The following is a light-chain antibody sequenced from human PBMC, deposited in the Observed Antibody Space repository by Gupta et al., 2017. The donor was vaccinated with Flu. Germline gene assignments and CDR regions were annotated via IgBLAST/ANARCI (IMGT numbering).Light chain of an antibody. J-gene: IGKJ2*03. Sequence: DIQMPQSPSSLPLSVGARVTITCRANQSISSYLNWYQQKPGKAPKLLIYAASSLQSGVPSRFSGSGSGTDFTLTISSLQAEDFATYYCLQGYSTPYSFGQGTKLEIK. CDR3: LQGYSTPYS. CDR2: AAS. V-gene: IGKV1-39*01. CDR1: QSISSY.